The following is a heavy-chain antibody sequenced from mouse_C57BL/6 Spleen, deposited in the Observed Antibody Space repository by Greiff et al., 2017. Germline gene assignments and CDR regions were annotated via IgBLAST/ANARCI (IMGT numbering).Heavy chain of an antibody. V-gene: IGHV3-1*01. Sequence: EVKLQESGPGMVKPSQSLSLTCTVTGYSITSCYVWHWIRHFPGNQLEWMGYISYSGCTNYNPSLKSRISITHDTSKNHFFLKVNSVTTEDTATYYCARAEAFYALDYWGQGTSVTVSS. CDR1: GYSITSCYV. CDR3: ARAEAFYALDY. CDR2: ISYSGCT. J-gene: IGHJ4*01.